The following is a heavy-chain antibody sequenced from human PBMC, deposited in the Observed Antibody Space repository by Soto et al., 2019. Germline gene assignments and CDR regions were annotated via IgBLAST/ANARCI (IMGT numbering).Heavy chain of an antibody. V-gene: IGHV4-34*01. Sequence: QVQLQQWGAGLLKPSETLSLTCAVYGGSFSGYYWSWIRQPPGKGLEWIGEINHSGSTNYNPSLKSRVTISVDTSKNQFSLKLSSVTAADTAVYYCARGLLGDPYYFDYWGQGTLVTVSS. J-gene: IGHJ4*02. CDR2: INHSGST. CDR1: GGSFSGYY. CDR3: ARGLLGDPYYFDY. D-gene: IGHD3-16*01.